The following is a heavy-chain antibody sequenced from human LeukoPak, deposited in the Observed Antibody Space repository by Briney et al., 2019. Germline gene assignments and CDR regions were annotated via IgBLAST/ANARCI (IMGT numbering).Heavy chain of an antibody. Sequence: GGTLRLSCAASGFTFSSYGMSWVRQAPGKGLEWVSAISGSGGSTYYADSVKGRFTISRDNSKNTLYLQMNSLRAEDTAVYYCAKDFFDYVWGSYRYYDYWGQGTLVTVSS. J-gene: IGHJ4*02. V-gene: IGHV3-23*01. CDR3: AKDFFDYVWGSYRYYDY. D-gene: IGHD3-16*02. CDR2: ISGSGGST. CDR1: GFTFSSYG.